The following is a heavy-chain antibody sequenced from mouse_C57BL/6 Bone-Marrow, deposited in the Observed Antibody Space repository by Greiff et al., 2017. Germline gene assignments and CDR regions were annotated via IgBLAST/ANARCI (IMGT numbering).Heavy chain of an antibody. CDR2: ISYDGSN. J-gene: IGHJ2*01. D-gene: IGHD2-3*01. V-gene: IGHV3-6*01. CDR1: GYSITSGYY. CDR3: ARVDGYYNY. Sequence: EVKLMESGPGLVKPSQSLSLTCSVTGYSITSGYYWNWIRQFPGNKLEWMGYISYDGSNNYNPSLKNRIPITRDTSKNQFFLKLNSVTTEDTATYYCARVDGYYNYWGQGTTLTVSS.